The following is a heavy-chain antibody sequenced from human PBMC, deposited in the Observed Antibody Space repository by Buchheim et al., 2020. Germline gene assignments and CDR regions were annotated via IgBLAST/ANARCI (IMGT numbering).Heavy chain of an antibody. J-gene: IGHJ5*02. V-gene: IGHV3-66*01. CDR3: ARGTGLRTGYSSSWGLDP. CDR2: IYSGGST. Sequence: EVQLVESGGGLVQPGGSLRLSCAASGFTVSSNYMSWVRQAPGKGLEWVSVIYSGGSTCYADSVKGRFTISRDNSKNTLYLQMNSRRAEDTAVYYCARGTGLRTGYSSSWGLDPWGQGTL. CDR1: GFTVSSNY. D-gene: IGHD6-13*01.